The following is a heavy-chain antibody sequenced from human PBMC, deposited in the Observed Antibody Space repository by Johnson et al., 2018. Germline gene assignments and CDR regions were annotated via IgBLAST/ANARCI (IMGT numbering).Heavy chain of an antibody. V-gene: IGHV3-30*18. CDR2: ISYDGSNK. CDR3: AKASVRFLEWFSAFDI. CDR1: GFTFSSYG. Sequence: QVQLVESGGGVVQPGRSLRLSCAASGFTFSSYGMHWVRQAPGKGLEWVAVISYDGSNKYYADSVKGRFTISRDNSKNTLYLQMNSLRAEDTAVYYCAKASVRFLEWFSAFDIWGQGTMVTVSS. D-gene: IGHD3-3*01. J-gene: IGHJ3*02.